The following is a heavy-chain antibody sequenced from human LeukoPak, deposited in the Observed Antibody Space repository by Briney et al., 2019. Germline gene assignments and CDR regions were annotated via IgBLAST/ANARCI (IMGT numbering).Heavy chain of an antibody. CDR2: IYYSGST. CDR3: ARSSRVYDILTGYYNVNWFDP. CDR1: GGSISSYY. V-gene: IGHV4-59*01. Sequence: SETLSLTCTVSGGSISSYYWSWIRQPPGKGLEWIGYIYYSGSTNYNPSLKSRVTISVDTSKNQFSLKLMSATAADTAVYYCARSSRVYDILTGYYNVNWFDPWGQGTLVTVSS. D-gene: IGHD3-9*01. J-gene: IGHJ5*02.